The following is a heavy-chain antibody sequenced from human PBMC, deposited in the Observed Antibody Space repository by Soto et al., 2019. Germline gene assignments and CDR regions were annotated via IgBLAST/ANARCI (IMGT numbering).Heavy chain of an antibody. D-gene: IGHD2-15*01. V-gene: IGHV3-23*01. CDR3: AKDRVSGRPNFDY. CDR2: ISSSGGAT. J-gene: IGHJ4*02. CDR1: GFTFSSYA. Sequence: EVHLLESGGGLVQPGGSLRLSCAASGFTFSSYAMTWVRQAPGKGLEWVSVISSSGGATHYADSVKGRFTISRDNSKNTLYLQMNSLRAEDTAVYYCAKDRVSGRPNFDYWGQGTLVTVSS.